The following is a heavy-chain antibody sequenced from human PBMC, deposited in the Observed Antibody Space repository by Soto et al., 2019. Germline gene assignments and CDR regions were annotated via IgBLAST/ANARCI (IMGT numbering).Heavy chain of an antibody. J-gene: IGHJ3*02. CDR3: ARDSPAGGITGTTEALEI. D-gene: IGHD1-20*01. V-gene: IGHV3-21*01. CDR1: GFTFSSYS. CDR2: ISSSSSYI. Sequence: GSLRLSCAASGFTFSSYSMNWVRQAPGKGLEWVSSISSSSSYIYYADSVKGRFTISRDNAKNSLYLQMNSLRAEDTAVYYCARDSPAGGITGTTEALEIWGQGTMVTVSS.